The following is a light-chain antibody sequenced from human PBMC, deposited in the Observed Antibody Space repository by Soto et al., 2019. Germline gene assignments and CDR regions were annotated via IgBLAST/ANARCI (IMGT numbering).Light chain of an antibody. J-gene: IGKJ2*01. V-gene: IGKV3-15*01. CDR2: GAS. CDR3: QQYYNWPLFT. CDR1: QDISGN. Sequence: EILMTQSPASLSVSPGGRATLSCRASQDISGNLAWYQQKPGQGPRLLIYGASTRATGIPARFSGSGSGTGFIIIISSLQSEEITVYYCQQYYNWPLFTFGLGTRLEI.